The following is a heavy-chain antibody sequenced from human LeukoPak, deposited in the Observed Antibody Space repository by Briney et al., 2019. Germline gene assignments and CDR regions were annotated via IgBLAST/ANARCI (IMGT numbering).Heavy chain of an antibody. CDR1: GFTFSSYW. CDR2: IKQDGSEK. CDR3: AKDERFAQYYFDY. J-gene: IGHJ4*02. Sequence: PGGSLRLSCAASGFTFSSYWMSWVRQAPGKGLEWVANIKQDGSEKYYVDSVKGRFTISRDNAKNSLYLQMNSLRAEDTAVYYCAKDERFAQYYFDYWGQGTLVTVSS. D-gene: IGHD3-3*01. V-gene: IGHV3-7*01.